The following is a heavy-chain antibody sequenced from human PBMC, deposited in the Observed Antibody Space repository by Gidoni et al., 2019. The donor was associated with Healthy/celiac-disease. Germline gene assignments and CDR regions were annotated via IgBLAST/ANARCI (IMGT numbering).Heavy chain of an antibody. CDR1: GFTFSSYS. Sequence: EVQLVESGGGLVKPGGSLRLSCAASGFTFSSYSMNWVRQAPGKGLEWVSSISSSSSYIYYADSVKSRFTISRDNAKNSLYLQMNSLRAEDTAVYYCARDPSSWSIFDYWGQGTLVTVSS. CDR3: ARDPSSWSIFDY. V-gene: IGHV3-21*01. CDR2: ISSSSSYI. D-gene: IGHD6-13*01. J-gene: IGHJ4*02.